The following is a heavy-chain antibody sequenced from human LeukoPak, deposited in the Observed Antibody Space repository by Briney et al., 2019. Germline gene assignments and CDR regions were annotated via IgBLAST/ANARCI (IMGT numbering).Heavy chain of an antibody. Sequence: PGGSLRLSCEASGFTFSNYGLTWVRQAPGKGLEWVSGIGVGAGSTFYADSVKGRLTISRDNSKKTVYLQMNGLSVEDTAVYYCAKTRAVGIPYWHFDLWGRGTLVTVSS. D-gene: IGHD4/OR15-4a*01. J-gene: IGHJ2*01. V-gene: IGHV3-23*01. CDR3: AKTRAVGIPYWHFDL. CDR2: IGVGAGST. CDR1: GFTFSNYG.